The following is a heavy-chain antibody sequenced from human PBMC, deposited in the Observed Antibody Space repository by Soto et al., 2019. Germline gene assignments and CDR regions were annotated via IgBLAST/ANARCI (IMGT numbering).Heavy chain of an antibody. CDR1: GRSFSGYY. D-gene: IGHD2-21*01. CDR2: INHSGRT. J-gene: IGHJ4*02. V-gene: IGHV4-34*01. Sequence: QVQLQQWGAGLLKPSETLSLTCAVYGRSFSGYYWSWIRQPPGKWLEWIGEINHSGRTNYNPSLKSRVTISVDTSKNHFSLKLSSLTAADTAVYYCARAYGGDVFDYWGQGTLVTVSS. CDR3: ARAYGGDVFDY.